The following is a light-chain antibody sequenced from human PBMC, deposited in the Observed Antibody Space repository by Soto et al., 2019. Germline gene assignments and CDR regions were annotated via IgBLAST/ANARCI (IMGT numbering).Light chain of an antibody. V-gene: IGKV3D-15*01. J-gene: IGKJ5*01. Sequence: EIVLTQSQDTLSVSPGERATLSCRASQSVSSNLAWYQQKPGQAPRLLIYGASTRATGIPARFSGSGSGTDFTVTISSLEPEDFAVYYCQQRYSWPITFGQGTRLEI. CDR3: QQRYSWPIT. CDR1: QSVSSN. CDR2: GAS.